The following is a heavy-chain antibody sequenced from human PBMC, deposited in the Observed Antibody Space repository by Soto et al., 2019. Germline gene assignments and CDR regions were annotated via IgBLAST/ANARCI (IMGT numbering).Heavy chain of an antibody. J-gene: IGHJ6*02. Sequence: GWSLRLSCAASGFTFSDYYMSWIRQAPGKGLEWVSYISSSGSTIYYADSVKGRFTISRDNAKNSLHLQMNSLRAEDTAVYYCARDLVPAAMPDYYYYGMDVWGQGTTVTVSS. D-gene: IGHD2-2*01. V-gene: IGHV3-11*01. CDR3: ARDLVPAAMPDYYYYGMDV. CDR2: ISSSGSTI. CDR1: GFTFSDYY.